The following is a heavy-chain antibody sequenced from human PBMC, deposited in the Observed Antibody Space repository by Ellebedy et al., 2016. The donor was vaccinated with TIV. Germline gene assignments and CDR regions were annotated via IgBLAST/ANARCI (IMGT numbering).Heavy chain of an antibody. CDR2: ISHTGSRT. V-gene: IGHV3-23*01. Sequence: GESLKISCAASGFTFNSYAMSWVRQAPGKGLEWVSTISHTGSRTYYANSVKGRFTISRDNSKNTLYLQINNLRAEDTAIYYCARGRSGTYIHHAFDYWGQGTLVTVSS. CDR3: ARGRSGTYIHHAFDY. D-gene: IGHD1-26*01. J-gene: IGHJ4*02. CDR1: GFTFNSYA.